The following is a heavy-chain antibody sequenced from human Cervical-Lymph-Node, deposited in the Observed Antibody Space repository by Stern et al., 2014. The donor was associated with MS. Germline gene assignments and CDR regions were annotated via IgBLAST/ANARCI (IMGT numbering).Heavy chain of an antibody. J-gene: IGHJ4*02. CDR1: GFSLNTDGVA. Sequence: QVTLRESGPALVKPTQSLTLTCTFSGFSLNTDGVAVGWIRQPPGKAPECLAVIFWDDEKKYSPSLQTRLAISMDTSKNQVVLNMANMDPLDTGTYYCAHRRTAFYFFDYWGQGILVTVSS. D-gene: IGHD3-10*01. CDR2: IFWDDEK. CDR3: AHRRTAFYFFDY. V-gene: IGHV2-5*02.